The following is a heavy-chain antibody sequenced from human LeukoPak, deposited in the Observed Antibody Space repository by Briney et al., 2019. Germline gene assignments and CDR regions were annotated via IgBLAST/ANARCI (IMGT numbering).Heavy chain of an antibody. D-gene: IGHD6-19*01. CDR3: ARDRGGWYYFDY. CDR1: GFTFNSYS. Sequence: PGGSLRLSCAASGFTFNSYSMNWVRQAPGKGLEWVSSISSSSSYLYYADSVKGRFTISRDNAKNSLYLQMNGLRAEDTAVYYCARDRGGWYYFDYWGQGTLVTVSS. V-gene: IGHV3-21*01. J-gene: IGHJ4*02. CDR2: ISSSSSYL.